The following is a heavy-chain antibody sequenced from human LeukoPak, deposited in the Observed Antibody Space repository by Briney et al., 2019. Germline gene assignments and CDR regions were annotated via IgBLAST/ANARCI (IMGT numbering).Heavy chain of an antibody. J-gene: IGHJ4*02. CDR1: GGSISSGGYY. V-gene: IGHV4-61*08. CDR2: IYYSGST. Sequence: SETLSLTCTVSGGSISSGGYYWSWIRQHPGKGLEWIGYIYYSGSTKYNPSLKSRVTISVDTSKNQFSLNLNSVTAADTAVYYCARHIIEIVAHGETYFDYWGQGTLVTVSS. CDR3: ARHIIEIVAHGETYFDY. D-gene: IGHD5-12*01.